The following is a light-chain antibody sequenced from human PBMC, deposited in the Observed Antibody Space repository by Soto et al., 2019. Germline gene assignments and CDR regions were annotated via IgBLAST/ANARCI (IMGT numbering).Light chain of an antibody. V-gene: IGKV3-20*01. CDR2: GTS. CDR3: QQYNNWPPSYT. CDR1: QRVSNSY. J-gene: IGKJ2*01. Sequence: IVLTQSPGTLSWSPGERATLSCRASQRVSNSYLAWYQQRPGQTPRLLIYGTSTRATGIPDRFSGSGSGTDFTLTISRLEPEDFAVYYCQQYNNWPPSYTFGQGTKLEIK.